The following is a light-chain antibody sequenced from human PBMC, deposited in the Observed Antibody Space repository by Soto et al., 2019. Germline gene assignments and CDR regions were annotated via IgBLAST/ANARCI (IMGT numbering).Light chain of an antibody. CDR1: QDISNY. J-gene: IGKJ1*01. CDR3: QNYNGAPWT. Sequence: DIQMTQSPSSLSASVGDRVTITCRASQDISNYLAWYQQRPGKLPNLLIYAASTLQSGVPSRFSASGSGTDFTLTINSLQPEDVATYYCQNYNGAPWTFGQGTKVEIK. CDR2: AAS. V-gene: IGKV1-27*01.